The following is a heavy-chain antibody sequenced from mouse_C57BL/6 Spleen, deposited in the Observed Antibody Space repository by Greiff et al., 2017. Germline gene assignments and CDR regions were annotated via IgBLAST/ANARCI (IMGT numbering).Heavy chain of an antibody. D-gene: IGHD2-1*01. CDR2: LYPGDGDT. CDR1: GYAFSSSW. J-gene: IGHJ4*01. V-gene: IGHV1-82*01. CDR3: ARCLLPHYYAMDY. Sequence: VKLVESGPELVKPGASVKISCKASGYAFSSSWMNWVKQRPGKGLEWIGRLYPGDGDTNYNGKFKGKATLTADKSSSTAYMQLSSLTSEDSAVYFCARCLLPHYYAMDYWGQGTSVTVSS.